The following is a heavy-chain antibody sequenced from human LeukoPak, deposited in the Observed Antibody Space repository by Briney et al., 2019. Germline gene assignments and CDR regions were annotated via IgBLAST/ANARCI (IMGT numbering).Heavy chain of an antibody. J-gene: IGHJ4*02. CDR2: ISSDVNNT. CDR1: GFTFSSGY. CDR3: ARYTGGGVY. Sequence: GGSLRLSCAVSGFTFSSGYMHWVRQPPGKGPVWVSRISSDVNNTIYADSVKGRFTISRDDARNTLYLQMNSLRDADTAVYYCARYTGGGVYWGQGTLVTVSS. D-gene: IGHD2-2*02. V-gene: IGHV3-74*01.